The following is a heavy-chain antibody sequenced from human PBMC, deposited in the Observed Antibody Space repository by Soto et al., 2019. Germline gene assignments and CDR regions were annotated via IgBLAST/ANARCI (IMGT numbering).Heavy chain of an antibody. CDR2: TYYRSKWYN. CDR3: AREGLLWFGELLPPYYMDV. J-gene: IGHJ6*03. Sequence: SQTLSLTCAISGDSVSSNSAAWNCIRQSPSRGLEWLGRTYYRSKWYNDYAVSVKSRITINPDTSKNQFSLQLNSVTPEDTAVYYCAREGLLWFGELLPPYYMDVWGKGTTVTVSS. CDR1: GDSVSSNSAA. V-gene: IGHV6-1*01. D-gene: IGHD3-10*01.